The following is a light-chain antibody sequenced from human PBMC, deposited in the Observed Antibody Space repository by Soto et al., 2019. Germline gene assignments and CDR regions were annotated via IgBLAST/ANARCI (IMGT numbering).Light chain of an antibody. CDR3: QQSYSTPRT. CDR1: QSISSY. V-gene: IGKV1-39*01. Sequence: DIQMTQSPSSLSASVGDRVTITCRASQSISSYLNWYQQKPGKAPKLLIYGASSLQSGVPSRFSGRGTGTDFTLTISSLQPEDFASYYCQQSYSTPRTFRQGTMVESK. J-gene: IGKJ1*01. CDR2: GAS.